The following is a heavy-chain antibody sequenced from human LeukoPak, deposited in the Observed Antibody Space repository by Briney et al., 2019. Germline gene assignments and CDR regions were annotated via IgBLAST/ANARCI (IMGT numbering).Heavy chain of an antibody. Sequence: GGSLTLSCAASGFTFSSYAMSWVRQAPGKGLEWVSAISGTGSSTYYADSVKGRFTISRDNSKNTLYLQMNSLRAEDTAIYYCAKNGDRGAYCSGGTCYPYYYYYMDVWGKGTTVSISS. CDR2: ISGTGSST. CDR3: AKNGDRGAYCSGGTCYPYYYYYMDV. CDR1: GFTFSSYA. J-gene: IGHJ6*03. D-gene: IGHD2-15*01. V-gene: IGHV3-23*01.